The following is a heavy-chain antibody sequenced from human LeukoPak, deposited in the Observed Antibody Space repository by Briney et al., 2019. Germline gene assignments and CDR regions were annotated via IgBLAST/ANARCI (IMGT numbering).Heavy chain of an antibody. CDR2: IYYSGST. V-gene: IGHV4-59*01. CDR1: GGSISSYY. Sequence: SETLSLTCTVSGGSISSYYWSWIRQPPGKGLEWIGYIYYSGSTNYNPSLKSRVTISVDTSKDQFSLKLRSGTAADTAVYYCAREGFSPVGFDYWGQGTLVTVSS. D-gene: IGHD3-16*01. CDR3: AREGFSPVGFDY. J-gene: IGHJ4*02.